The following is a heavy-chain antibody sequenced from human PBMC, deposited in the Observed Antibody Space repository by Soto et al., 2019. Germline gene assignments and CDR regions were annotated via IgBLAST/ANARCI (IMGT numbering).Heavy chain of an antibody. D-gene: IGHD2-21*02. J-gene: IGHJ4*02. V-gene: IGHV4-31*03. CDR3: ARNLCGGDCYADQYYFDY. CDR1: GGSISSGGYC. CDR2: IYYSGST. Sequence: QVQLQESGPGLVKPSQTLSLTCTVSGGSISSGGYCWSWIRQHPGKGLEWIGYIYYSGSTYYNPSLKSRVTISVDTSKNQFSLKLSSVTAADTAVYYCARNLCGGDCYADQYYFDYWGQGTLVTVSS.